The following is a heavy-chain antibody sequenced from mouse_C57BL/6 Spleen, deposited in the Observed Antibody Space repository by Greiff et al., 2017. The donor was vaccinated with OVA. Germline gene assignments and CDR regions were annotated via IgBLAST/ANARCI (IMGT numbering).Heavy chain of an antibody. CDR2: FHPYNDDT. CDR3: ARGGKYGNYYFDY. V-gene: IGHV1-47*01. Sequence: VKLMESGAELVKPGASVKMSCKASGYTFTTYPIEWMKQNHGKSLEWIGNFHPYNDDTKYNEKFKGKATLTVEKSSSTVYLELSRLTSDDSAVYYCARGGKYGNYYFDYWGQGTTLTVSS. J-gene: IGHJ2*01. D-gene: IGHD2-1*01. CDR1: GYTFTTYP.